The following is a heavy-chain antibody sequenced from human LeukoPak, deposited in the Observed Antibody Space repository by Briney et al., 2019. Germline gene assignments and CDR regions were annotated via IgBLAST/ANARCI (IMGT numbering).Heavy chain of an antibody. CDR2: IIGSGGST. CDR1: GFTFSSYA. Sequence: GSLRLSCAASGFTFSSYAMSWVRQAPGKGLEWVSAIIGSGGSTYYADSVKGRLTISRDNSKNTLYLQMNSLRAEDTALYYCAKAPIAEAGDYWGHGTVVPVYS. J-gene: IGHJ4*01. CDR3: AKAPIAEAGDY. V-gene: IGHV3-23*01. D-gene: IGHD6-13*01.